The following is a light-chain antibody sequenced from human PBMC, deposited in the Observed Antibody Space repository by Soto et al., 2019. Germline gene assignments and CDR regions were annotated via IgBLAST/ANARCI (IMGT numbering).Light chain of an antibody. CDR3: QPYNNWPLT. Sequence: EIEMTQSPATLSVSPGARATLSCRASQSVSSNLAWYQQKPGQAPRLLIYDTSTRATGVPARFSGSRSGAEFTLTISSLQSEDFAVYYCQPYNNWPLTFGGGTKVDI. J-gene: IGKJ4*01. CDR2: DTS. CDR1: QSVSSN. V-gene: IGKV3-15*01.